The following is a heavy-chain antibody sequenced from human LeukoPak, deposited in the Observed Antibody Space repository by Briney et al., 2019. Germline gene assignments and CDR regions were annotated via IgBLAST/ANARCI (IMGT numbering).Heavy chain of an antibody. CDR1: GFTFSSFS. CDR2: IGTISSGI. V-gene: IGHV3-48*02. Sequence: GGSLRLSCAASGFTFSSFSMNWVRQAPGKGLEWDSFIGTISSGILHADSVKGRFTISRDNAKSSLYLQMNSMRDEDTAVYYCARAYYASGSFYNDYWGQGTLVTVSS. CDR3: ARAYYASGSFYNDY. J-gene: IGHJ4*02. D-gene: IGHD3-10*01.